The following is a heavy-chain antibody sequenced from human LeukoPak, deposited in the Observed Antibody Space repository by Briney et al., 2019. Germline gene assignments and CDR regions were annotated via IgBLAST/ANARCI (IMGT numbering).Heavy chain of an antibody. CDR3: ARAYRQQLAYYYYSMDV. CDR2: IWEDGSNK. Sequence: PGGSLRLSCAASGFTFSSYGMYWVRQAPGKGLGWGSAIWEDGSNKYYADSVKGRFTISRDNSKNTPYLQMNSLRAEVTAVYNCARAYRQQLAYYYYSMDVWGKGTTLTVSS. D-gene: IGHD6-13*01. CDR1: GFTFSSYG. V-gene: IGHV3-33*01. J-gene: IGHJ6*03.